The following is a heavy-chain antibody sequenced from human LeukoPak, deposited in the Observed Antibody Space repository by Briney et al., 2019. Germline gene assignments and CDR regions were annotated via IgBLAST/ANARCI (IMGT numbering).Heavy chain of an antibody. CDR2: IKQDGSEK. J-gene: IGHJ4*02. CDR1: GFTFSSYW. CDR3: ASSRQLWSERLNGGY. V-gene: IGHV3-7*01. Sequence: PGGSLRLSCAASGFTFSSYWMSWVRQAPGKGLEWVANIKQDGSEKYYVDSVKGRFTISRDNAKNSLYLQMNSLRAEDTAVYYCASSRQLWSERLNGGYWGQGTLVTVSS. D-gene: IGHD5-18*01.